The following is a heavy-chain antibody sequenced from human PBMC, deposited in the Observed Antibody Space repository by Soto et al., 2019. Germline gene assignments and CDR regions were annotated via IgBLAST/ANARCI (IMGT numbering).Heavy chain of an antibody. Sequence: PGESLKISCKTSGYSFISYWVAWVRQLPGKGPEWMGIIYPGDSDTKYNPSFQGQVTISADKSITTTYLQWSSLKASDTAIYYCAASIFYYGMDVWGQGTTVTVSS. CDR3: AASIFYYGMDV. J-gene: IGHJ6*02. CDR2: IYPGDSDT. V-gene: IGHV5-51*01. CDR1: GYSFISYW.